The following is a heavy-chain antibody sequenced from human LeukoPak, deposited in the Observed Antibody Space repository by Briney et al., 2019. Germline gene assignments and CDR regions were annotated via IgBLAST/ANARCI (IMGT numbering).Heavy chain of an antibody. D-gene: IGHD6-13*01. J-gene: IGHJ4*02. Sequence: GASVKVSCKASGYTFTGYYMHWVRQAPGQGLEWMGWINPNTGGTNYAQKFQGRVTMTRDTSISTAYMDLSRLRSDDTAVYYCARVQSSSWYLNWGQGTLVTVSS. CDR1: GYTFTGYY. CDR3: ARVQSSSWYLN. V-gene: IGHV1-2*02. CDR2: INPNTGGT.